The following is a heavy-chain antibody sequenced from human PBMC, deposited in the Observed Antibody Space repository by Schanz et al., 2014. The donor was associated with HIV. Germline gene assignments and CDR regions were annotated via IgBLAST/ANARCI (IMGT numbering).Heavy chain of an antibody. D-gene: IGHD1-20*01. J-gene: IGHJ6*02. CDR3: ARDKGDNWAGFYYYYGMDV. CDR1: GFTFSTYG. V-gene: IGHV3-30*19. CDR2: MNNDVSSR. Sequence: QVQLVESGGGLVKPGRSLGLSCAASGFTFSTYGMHWVRQAPGKGLEWVSRMNNDVSSRLYADSVKGRFTISRDNSKNTLYLQMNSLRAEDTAVYYCARDKGDNWAGFYYYYGMDVWGQGTTVTVSS.